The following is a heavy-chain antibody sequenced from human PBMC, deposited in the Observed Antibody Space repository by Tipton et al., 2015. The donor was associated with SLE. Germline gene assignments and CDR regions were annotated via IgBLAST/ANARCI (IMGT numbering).Heavy chain of an antibody. D-gene: IGHD2-21*01. Sequence: SLRLSCAASGFTFSDYYMSWIRQAPGKGLEWVSYISSSGGTIYYADSVKGRFTISRDNAKNSLYLQMNSLRAEDTAVYYCAREYGCGGDCYSWWYFDLWGRGTLVTVSS. CDR3: AREYGCGGDCYSWWYFDL. CDR2: ISSSGGTI. CDR1: GFTFSDYY. V-gene: IGHV3-11*04. J-gene: IGHJ2*01.